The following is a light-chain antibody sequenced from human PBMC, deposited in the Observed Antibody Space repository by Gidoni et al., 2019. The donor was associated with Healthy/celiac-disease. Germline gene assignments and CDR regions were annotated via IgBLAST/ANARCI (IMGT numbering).Light chain of an antibody. CDR2: DAS. CDR3: QQRSNWPFT. J-gene: IGKJ4*01. CDR1: QSVSSY. Sequence: EIVLTQSPATLSLSPGERATLSCRASQSVSSYLAWYQQKPGQAPRLLIYDASNRATGIPARFSGSGSGTDFTLTISSLEPEDFAVYYCQQRSNWPFTFXGXTKVXIK. V-gene: IGKV3-11*01.